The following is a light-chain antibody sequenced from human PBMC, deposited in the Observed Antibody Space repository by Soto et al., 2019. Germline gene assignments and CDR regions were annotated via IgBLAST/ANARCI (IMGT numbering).Light chain of an antibody. Sequence: DIQITQSPSSLSASVGDRVTITCRASQSISSYLNWYQQKPGKAPKFLIYAASNLQSGVPSRFSGSGSGTDFTLTISSLQPEDFATYYCQQSYSTPRTFGQGTKVDIK. V-gene: IGKV1-39*01. CDR2: AAS. J-gene: IGKJ1*01. CDR3: QQSYSTPRT. CDR1: QSISSY.